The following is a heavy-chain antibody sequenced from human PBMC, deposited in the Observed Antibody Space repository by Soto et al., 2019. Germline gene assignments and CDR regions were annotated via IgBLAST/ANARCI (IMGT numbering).Heavy chain of an antibody. CDR1: GFTVSSNY. J-gene: IGHJ4*02. CDR3: AGKQWLIDY. V-gene: IGHV3-66*01. D-gene: IGHD6-19*01. CDR2: IYSGGST. Sequence: GGSLRLPCAAPGFTVSSNYMSWVRQAPGKGLEWVSVIYSGGSTYYADSVKGRFTISRDNSKNTLYLQMNSLRAEDTAVYYCAGKQWLIDYWGQGTLVTVSS.